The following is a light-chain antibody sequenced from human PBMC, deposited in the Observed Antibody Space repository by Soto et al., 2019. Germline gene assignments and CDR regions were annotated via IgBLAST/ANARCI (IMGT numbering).Light chain of an antibody. V-gene: IGKV1-39*01. CDR1: QSISNY. CDR3: QQSYGTPYT. CDR2: AAS. J-gene: IGKJ2*01. Sequence: DIQMTQSPSSLSASVGDRVTITCRASQSISNYLNWYQQRPGKAPKVLICAASSQQGGVKSRFSGSGSGTDFTLTISSMQPEDFATYYCQQSYGTPYTFGQGTNLEIK.